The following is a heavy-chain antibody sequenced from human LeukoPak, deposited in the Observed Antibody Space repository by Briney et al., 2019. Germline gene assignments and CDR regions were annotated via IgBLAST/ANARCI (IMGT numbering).Heavy chain of an antibody. Sequence: ASVKVSCKASGYTFTSYGISWVRQAPGQGLEWMEWISAYNGNTNYAQKLQGRVTMTTDTSTSTAYMELRSLRSDDTAVYYCASQPDYGDYASAFDIWGQGTMVTVSS. J-gene: IGHJ3*02. CDR3: ASQPDYGDYASAFDI. D-gene: IGHD4-17*01. V-gene: IGHV1-18*01. CDR1: GYTFTSYG. CDR2: ISAYNGNT.